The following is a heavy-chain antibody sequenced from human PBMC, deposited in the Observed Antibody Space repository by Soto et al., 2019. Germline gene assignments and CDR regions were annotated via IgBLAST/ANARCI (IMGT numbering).Heavy chain of an antibody. V-gene: IGHV4-31*03. D-gene: IGHD2-2*01. CDR2: IYHTGNT. CDR3: SRAEVTRGTTYWSSNRCVYYFES. Sequence: QVQLQESGPGLVKPSQTLSLTCTVSGGSISSDSFYWNWIRQLPGEGLEWIGYIYHTGNTYYNPSLKSRVTMSVDTSKNPFSLNLSSVTAADTAVYSCSRAEVTRGTTYWSSNRCVYYFESWGQGTLVTVSS. CDR1: GGSISSDSFY. J-gene: IGHJ4*02.